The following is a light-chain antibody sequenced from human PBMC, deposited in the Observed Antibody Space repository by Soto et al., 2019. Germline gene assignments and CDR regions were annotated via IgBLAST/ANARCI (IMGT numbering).Light chain of an antibody. V-gene: IGLV3-21*02. Sequence: SYELTQPPSVSVAPVQTARITCGGSNIGRKSVHWYQQKQGQAPVVVVYDDRDRPSGIPERFSGSNSGNTATLTISRVEAGDEADYYCQLWDSNRDHVVFGGGTKLTVL. J-gene: IGLJ2*01. CDR2: DDR. CDR1: NIGRKS. CDR3: QLWDSNRDHVV.